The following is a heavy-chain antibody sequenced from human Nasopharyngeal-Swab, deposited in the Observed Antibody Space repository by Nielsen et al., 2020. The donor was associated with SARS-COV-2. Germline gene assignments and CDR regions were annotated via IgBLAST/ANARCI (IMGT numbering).Heavy chain of an antibody. CDR2: ISAYNGNT. CDR1: GYTFTSYG. Sequence: ASVKVSCKASGYTFTSYGISWVRQAPGQGLEWMGWISAYNGNTNYAQKLQGRVAMTTDTSTSTAYMELRSLRSDDTAVYYCARDGYCSGGSCSFDYWGQGTLVTVSS. J-gene: IGHJ4*02. V-gene: IGHV1-18*01. CDR3: ARDGYCSGGSCSFDY. D-gene: IGHD2-15*01.